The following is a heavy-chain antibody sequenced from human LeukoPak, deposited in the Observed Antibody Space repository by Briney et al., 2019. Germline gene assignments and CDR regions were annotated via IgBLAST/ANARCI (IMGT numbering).Heavy chain of an antibody. CDR2: ISYDGSNK. J-gene: IGHJ4*02. V-gene: IGHV3-30-3*01. Sequence: PGGSLRLSCAASGFTFSSYAMHWVRQAPGKGLEWVAVISYDGSNKYYADSVKGRFTISRDNSKNTLYLQMNSLRAEDTAVYYCAGYDYVWGSYRSTRLDYWGQGTPATVSS. CDR3: AGYDYVWGSYRSTRLDY. D-gene: IGHD3-16*02. CDR1: GFTFSSYA.